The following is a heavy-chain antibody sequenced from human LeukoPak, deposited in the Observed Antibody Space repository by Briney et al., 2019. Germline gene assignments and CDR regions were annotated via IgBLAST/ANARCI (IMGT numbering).Heavy chain of an antibody. CDR2: IYYSGST. V-gene: IGHV4-59*08. Sequence: PSETLSLTCTVSGGSISSYYWSWIRQPPGQGLEWIGDIYYSGSTNYNPPLKSRVTISVDTSKNQFSLRLSSVTAADTAVYYSARLASGSYGPLTPFDYWGQGTLVTVSS. J-gene: IGHJ4*02. D-gene: IGHD1-26*01. CDR3: ARLASGSYGPLTPFDY. CDR1: GGSISSYY.